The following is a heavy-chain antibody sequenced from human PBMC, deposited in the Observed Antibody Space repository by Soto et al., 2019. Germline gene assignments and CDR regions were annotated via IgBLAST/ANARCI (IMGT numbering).Heavy chain of an antibody. V-gene: IGHV4-34*02. J-gene: IGHJ5*02. D-gene: IGHD5-12*01. CDR1: GESFIGYY. CDR2: INHRGSN. Sequence: QVHLQQWGAGLLKPSETLSLTCAVYGESFIGYYWTWIRQPPGKGLEWIGEINHRGSNNYNPSLKSRVTISIDTSKNQFSLKLTSVTAADTSVYYCARTDIVTTNWFDPWGQGTLVTVSS. CDR3: ARTDIVTTNWFDP.